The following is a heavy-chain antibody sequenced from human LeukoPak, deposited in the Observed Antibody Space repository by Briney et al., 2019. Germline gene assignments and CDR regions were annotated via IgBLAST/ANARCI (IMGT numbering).Heavy chain of an antibody. V-gene: IGHV3-53*04. J-gene: IGHJ4*02. CDR2: IYSDGST. CDR1: GLTACRKY. Sequence: PAGSLLQTCAACGLTACRKYVSWVGQAPGKGLEWVSVIYSDGSTFYADSVKGRFTISRHNSRNTLYLQLNSLRVEYTAVYDWARERFDDVGDFDYWGQGTLVTVSS. CDR3: ARERFDDVGDFDY.